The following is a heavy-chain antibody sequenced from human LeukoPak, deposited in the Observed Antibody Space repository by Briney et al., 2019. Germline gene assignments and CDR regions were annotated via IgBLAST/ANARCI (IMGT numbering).Heavy chain of an antibody. Sequence: RPGGSLRLSCAASGFTVSSNYVSWVRQAPGKGLEWVSVIYSGGSTYYADSVKGRFTISRHNSKNTLYLQMNSLRAEDTAVYYCARAQPSSSSWLSRYFDYWGQGTLVTVSS. J-gene: IGHJ4*02. CDR3: ARAQPSSSSWLSRYFDY. CDR1: GFTVSSNY. CDR2: IYSGGST. V-gene: IGHV3-53*04. D-gene: IGHD6-13*01.